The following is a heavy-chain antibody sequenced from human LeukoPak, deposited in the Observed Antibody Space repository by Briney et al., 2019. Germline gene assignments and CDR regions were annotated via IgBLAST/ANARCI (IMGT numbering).Heavy chain of an antibody. Sequence: GGSLRLPCAASGFTFSGYSMNWVHQAPGKGLEWVSSISSSSSYIYYADSVKGRFTISRDNAKNSLYLQMNSLRAEDTAVYYCARVAGGWFDPWGQGTLVSVSS. V-gene: IGHV3-21*01. CDR1: GFTFSGYS. CDR3: ARVAGGWFDP. CDR2: ISSSSSYI. J-gene: IGHJ5*02.